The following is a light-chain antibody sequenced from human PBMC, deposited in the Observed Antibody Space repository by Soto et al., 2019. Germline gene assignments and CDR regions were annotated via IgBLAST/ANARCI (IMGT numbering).Light chain of an antibody. CDR2: DVS. CDR1: QSVSNS. CDR3: QNHNSATLT. J-gene: IGKJ4*02. V-gene: IGKV3-11*01. Sequence: EIVLTQSPSTLSLTPGERVTLSCRASQSVSNSLAWYQQKPGQPPRLRIYDVSNRATGIPARFSGSGSGTDFTLTISSRQPEDVATSYCQNHNSATLTFGRGTMV.